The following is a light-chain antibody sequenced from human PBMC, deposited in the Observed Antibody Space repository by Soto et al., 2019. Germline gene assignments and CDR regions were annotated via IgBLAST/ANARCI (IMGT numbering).Light chain of an antibody. CDR1: QSISSY. V-gene: IGKV1-39*01. CDR3: QQSYSTPRT. Sequence: DIQMTQSPSSLSASVGDRVTITCRASQSISSYLNWYQQKPVKAPKLLIYAASSLQSGVPSRCSGSRSGTDLTLTISSLQHEDFATYYCQQSYSTPRTFGQGTKVEIK. J-gene: IGKJ1*01. CDR2: AAS.